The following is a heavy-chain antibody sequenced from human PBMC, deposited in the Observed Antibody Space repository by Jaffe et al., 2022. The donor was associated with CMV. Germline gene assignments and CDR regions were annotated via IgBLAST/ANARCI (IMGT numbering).Heavy chain of an antibody. V-gene: IGHV4-59*01. CDR1: GGSISSYY. CDR3: ARGLGGVVVQLTE. D-gene: IGHD2-21*01. CDR2: IYYSGST. J-gene: IGHJ4*02. Sequence: QVQLQESGPGLVKPSETLSLTCTVSGGSISSYYWSWIRQPPGKGLEWIGYIYYSGSTNYNPSLKSRVTISVDTSKNQFSLKLSSVTAADTAVYYCARGLGGVVVQLTEWGQGTLVTVSS.